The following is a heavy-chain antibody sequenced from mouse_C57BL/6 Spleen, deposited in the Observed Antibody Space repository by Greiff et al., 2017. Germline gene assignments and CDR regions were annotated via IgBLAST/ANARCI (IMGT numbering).Heavy chain of an antibody. J-gene: IGHJ3*01. CDR2: IDPETGGT. CDR1: GYTFTDYE. V-gene: IGHV1-15*01. CDR3: TTGPFAY. Sequence: QVQLQQSGAELVRPGASVTLSCKASGYTFTDYEMHWVKQTPVHGLEWIGAIDPETGGTAYNQKFKGKAILTADKSYSTAYMELRSLTSEDSAVYYCTTGPFAYWGQGTLVTVSA. D-gene: IGHD4-1*01.